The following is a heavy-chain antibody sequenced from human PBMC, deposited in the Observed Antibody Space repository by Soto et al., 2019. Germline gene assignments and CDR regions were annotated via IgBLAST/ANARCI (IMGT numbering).Heavy chain of an antibody. V-gene: IGHV4-30-4*01. CDR2: IYYSGST. Sequence: SETLSLTCTVSGGSIISGDYYWSWIRQPPGKGLEWIGYIYYSGSTNYNPSLKSRVTISVDTSKNQFSLKLSSVTAADTAVYYCARGYGRNFDYWAREPWSPSPQ. CDR3: ARGYGRNFDY. CDR1: GGSIISGDYY. D-gene: IGHD5-18*01. J-gene: IGHJ4*02.